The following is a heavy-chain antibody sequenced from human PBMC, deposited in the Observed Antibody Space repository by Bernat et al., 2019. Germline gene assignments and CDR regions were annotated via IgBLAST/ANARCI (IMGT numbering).Heavy chain of an antibody. Sequence: EVQLVESGGGLVQPGGSLRLSCTASGFTFSTYSMNWVRQAPGKGLEWVSYIRGRGTPIYYADSVKDRFTISRDNAKNSLYLQMNGLRAEDTAVYYCTRDPEALDYWGQGTLVTVSS. CDR2: IRGRGTPI. V-gene: IGHV3-48*01. CDR1: GFTFSTYS. CDR3: TRDPEALDY. J-gene: IGHJ4*02.